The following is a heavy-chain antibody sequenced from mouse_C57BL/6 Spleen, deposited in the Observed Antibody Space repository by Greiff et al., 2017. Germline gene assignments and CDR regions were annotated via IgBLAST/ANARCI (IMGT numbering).Heavy chain of an antibody. D-gene: IGHD4-1*01. CDR1: GYSITSGYY. V-gene: IGHV3-6*01. Sequence: EVQLQQSGPGLVKPSQSLSLTCSVTGYSITSGYYWNWIRQFPGNKLEWMGYISYDGSNNYNPSLKNRISITRDTSKNQFFLKLNSVTTEDTATYYCASWEGAYWGQGTLVTVSA. CDR3: ASWEGAY. J-gene: IGHJ3*01. CDR2: ISYDGSN.